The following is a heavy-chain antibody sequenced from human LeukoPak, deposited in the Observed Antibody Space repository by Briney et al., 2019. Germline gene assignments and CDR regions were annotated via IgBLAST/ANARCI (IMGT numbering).Heavy chain of an antibody. CDR3: ARRGCLGSCYSGFDY. J-gene: IGHJ4*02. V-gene: IGHV3-48*02. D-gene: IGHD2-15*01. CDR1: GFTFSSYG. CDR2: ISTSSSTI. Sequence: GGSLRLSCAASGFTFSSYGMNWVRQAPGKGLEWVSYISTSSSTIYYADSVKGRFTISRDNAKNSLYLQMNGLRDEDTAVYYCARRGCLGSCYSGFDYWGQGTLVTVSS.